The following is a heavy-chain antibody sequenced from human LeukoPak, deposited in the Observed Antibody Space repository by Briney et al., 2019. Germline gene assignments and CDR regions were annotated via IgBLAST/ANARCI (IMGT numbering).Heavy chain of an antibody. V-gene: IGHV3-23*01. CDR1: GFTFSSYA. CDR3: AKLRGITMIVVAYGFFDY. Sequence: GGSLRLSCAASGFTFSSYAMSWVRQAPGKGLEWVSANSGSGGSTYYADSVKGRFTISRDNSKNTLYLQMNSLRAEDTAVYYCAKLRGITMIVVAYGFFDYWGQGTLVTVSS. D-gene: IGHD3-22*01. J-gene: IGHJ4*02. CDR2: NSGSGGST.